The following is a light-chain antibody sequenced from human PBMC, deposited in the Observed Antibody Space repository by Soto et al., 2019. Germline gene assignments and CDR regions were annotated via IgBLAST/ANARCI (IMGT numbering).Light chain of an antibody. CDR2: DAS. V-gene: IGKV3-11*01. CDR1: QSVSRY. CDR3: QQRSNWPPIT. Sequence: EIMMTQSPATLSLSPGARATLXCMASQSVSRYLAWYQQKPGQAPRLLIYDASNRATGIPARFSGSGSGTDFTLTISSLEPEDFAVYYCQQRSNWPPITFGQGTRLETK. J-gene: IGKJ5*01.